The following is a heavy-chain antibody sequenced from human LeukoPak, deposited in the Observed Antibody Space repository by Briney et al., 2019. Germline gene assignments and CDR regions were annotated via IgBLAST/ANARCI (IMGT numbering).Heavy chain of an antibody. Sequence: SGPTLVNPTQTLTLTCTFSGFSLSTSGMCVSWIRQPPGKALEWLARIDWDDDKYYSTSLKTRLTISKDTSKNQVVLTMTNMDPVDTATYYCARISPFPTAGIMFFDYWGQGTLVTVSS. CDR3: ARISPFPTAGIMFFDY. CDR2: IDWDDDK. J-gene: IGHJ4*02. D-gene: IGHD6-13*01. V-gene: IGHV2-70*11. CDR1: GFSLSTSGMC.